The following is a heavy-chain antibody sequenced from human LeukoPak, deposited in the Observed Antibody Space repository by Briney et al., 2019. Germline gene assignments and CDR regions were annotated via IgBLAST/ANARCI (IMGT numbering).Heavy chain of an antibody. D-gene: IGHD3-10*01. V-gene: IGHV3-74*01. J-gene: IGHJ4*02. Sequence: GGSLRLSCAVSGFTFSPYWMHWVRQVPGKGLVWVSHINGDGSRTYYADSVKGRLTISRDNAKNTLYLQMNSLKVEDTAVYYCVNYNPAGYWGQGTLVTVSS. CDR3: VNYNPAGY. CDR1: GFTFSPYW. CDR2: INGDGSRT.